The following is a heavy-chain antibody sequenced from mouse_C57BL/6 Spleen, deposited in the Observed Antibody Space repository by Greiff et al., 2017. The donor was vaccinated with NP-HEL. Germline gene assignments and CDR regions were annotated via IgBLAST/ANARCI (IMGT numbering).Heavy chain of an antibody. CDR1: GFSLTSYG. V-gene: IGHV2-2*01. CDR2: IWSGGST. CDR3: AIPYYSNYVDYYAMDY. Sequence: QVQLQQSGPGLVQPSQSLSITCTVSGFSLTSYGVHWVRQSPGKGLEWLGVIWSGGSTDYNAAFISRLSISKDNSKSQVFFKMNSLQADDTAIYYCAIPYYSNYVDYYAMDYWGQGTSVTVSS. D-gene: IGHD2-5*01. J-gene: IGHJ4*01.